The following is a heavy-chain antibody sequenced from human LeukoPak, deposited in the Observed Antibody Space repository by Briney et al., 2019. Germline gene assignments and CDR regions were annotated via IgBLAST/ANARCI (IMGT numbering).Heavy chain of an antibody. V-gene: IGHV3-20*01. D-gene: IGHD6-6*01. CDR2: INWNGGST. J-gene: IGHJ4*02. CDR1: GFTFDDYG. Sequence: GRSLRLSCAASGFTFDDYGMSWVRQAPGKGLEWVSGINWNGGSTGYADSVKGRFTISRDNAKNSLYLQMNSLRAEDTALYHCARSSSTDLYYFDYWGQGTLVTVSS. CDR3: ARSSSTDLYYFDY.